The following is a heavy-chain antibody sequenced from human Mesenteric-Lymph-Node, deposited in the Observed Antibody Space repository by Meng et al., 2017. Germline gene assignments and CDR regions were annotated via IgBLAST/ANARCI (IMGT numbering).Heavy chain of an antibody. CDR1: GDSITSGEYS. Sequence: QLQEDGSGLVRPSQPLSLTCAVSGDSITSGEYSWTWIRQPPGKGLEWIGYIYHGVNIYYTPTLRSRVTISVDKSRSQFSLKLTSVSAADTAVYYCVRDTRRGGGWFDPWGQGTLVTVSS. D-gene: IGHD2-15*01. V-gene: IGHV4-30-2*01. J-gene: IGHJ5*02. CDR3: VRDTRRGGGWFDP. CDR2: IYHGVNI.